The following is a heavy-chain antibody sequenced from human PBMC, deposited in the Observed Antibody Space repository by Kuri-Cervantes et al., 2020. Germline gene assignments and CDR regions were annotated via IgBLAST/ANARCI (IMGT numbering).Heavy chain of an antibody. D-gene: IGHD6-19*01. J-gene: IGHJ6*02. CDR3: ARAPIAVAGDYYYYYGMDV. Sequence: GESLKISCTASGFTFGDYAMSWFRQAPGKGLEWVAVIWYDGSNKYYADSVKGRFTISRDNSKNTLYLQMNNLRAEDTAVYYCARAPIAVAGDYYYYYGMDVWGQGTTVTVSS. CDR2: IWYDGSNK. V-gene: IGHV3-33*01. CDR1: GFTFGDYA.